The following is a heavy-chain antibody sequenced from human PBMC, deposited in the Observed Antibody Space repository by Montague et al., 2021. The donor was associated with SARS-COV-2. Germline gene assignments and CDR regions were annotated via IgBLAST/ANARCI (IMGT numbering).Heavy chain of an antibody. CDR2: TYYRSKWDS. Sequence: CAISGDSVASLSRTSDENRQSPSRRLEWLGRTYYRSKWDSDYAESVKRRLVITPDTSKNQVSLQLNSVIPEDTAVYFCASSGITLTGLDAFDIWGQGTMV. CDR1: GDSVASLSRT. J-gene: IGHJ3*02. D-gene: IGHD3-9*01. CDR3: ASSGITLTGLDAFDI. V-gene: IGHV6-1*01.